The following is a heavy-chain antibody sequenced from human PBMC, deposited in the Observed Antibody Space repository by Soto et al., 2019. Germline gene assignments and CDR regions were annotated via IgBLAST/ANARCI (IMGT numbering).Heavy chain of an antibody. J-gene: IGHJ3*02. V-gene: IGHV5-51*01. CDR1: GYSFTRYW. Sequence: GESLNISCKGSGYSFTRYWIGWVRQMPGKGLEWMGIIYPGDSDTRYSPSFQGQVTISADKSISTAYLQWSSLKASDTAMYYCARQPTSDAFDIWGQGTMVTVSS. CDR2: IYPGDSDT. CDR3: ARQPTSDAFDI.